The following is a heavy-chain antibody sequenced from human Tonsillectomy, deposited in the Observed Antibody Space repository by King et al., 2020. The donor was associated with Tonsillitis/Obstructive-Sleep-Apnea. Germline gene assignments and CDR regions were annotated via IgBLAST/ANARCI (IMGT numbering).Heavy chain of an antibody. Sequence: VQLQQSGPGLVKSSQTLSLTCAISGDSISSGSANWNWIRQSPSRGLEWLGRTYYRSKWYDDYAVSVKGRLTINPDTSKNQFSLQLNSVTPEDTALYYCARLVGNSWFDSWGQGTLVTVSS. D-gene: IGHD2-8*02. CDR2: TYYRSKWYD. J-gene: IGHJ5*01. CDR1: GDSISSGSAN. CDR3: ARLVGNSWFDS. V-gene: IGHV6-1*01.